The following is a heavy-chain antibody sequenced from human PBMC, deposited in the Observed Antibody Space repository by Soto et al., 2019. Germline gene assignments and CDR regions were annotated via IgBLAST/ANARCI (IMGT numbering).Heavy chain of an antibody. V-gene: IGHV4-61*01. J-gene: IGHJ4*02. CDR2: IYYSGST. Sequence: SETLSLTXTVSGGSVSSGSYYWSWIRQPPGKGLEWIGYIYYSGSTNYNPSLKSRVTISVDTSKNQFSLKLSSVTAADTAVYYCARARGDYYDSSGYYFDYWGQGTLVTVSS. D-gene: IGHD3-22*01. CDR1: GGSVSSGSYY. CDR3: ARARGDYYDSSGYYFDY.